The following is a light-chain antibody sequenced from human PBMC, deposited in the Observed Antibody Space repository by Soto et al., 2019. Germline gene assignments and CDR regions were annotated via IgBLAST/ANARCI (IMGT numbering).Light chain of an antibody. CDR3: GSYTSSSTVV. Sequence: QSALTQPASVSGSPGQSITISCTGTSSDVGGYNYVSWYQQHPGKAPKLMIYDVSNRPSGVSNLFSGSKSVNTASLTISGLQAEDDADYYCGSYTSSSTVVFGGGTKLTVL. CDR1: SSDVGGYNY. CDR2: DVS. V-gene: IGLV2-14*03. J-gene: IGLJ2*01.